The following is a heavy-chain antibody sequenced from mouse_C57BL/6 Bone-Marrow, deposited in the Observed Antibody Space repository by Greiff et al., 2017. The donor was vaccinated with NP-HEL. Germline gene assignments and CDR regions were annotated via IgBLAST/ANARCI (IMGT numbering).Heavy chain of an antibody. Sequence: EVQLKESGAELVRPGASVKLSCTASGFNIKDDYMHWVKQRPEQGLEWIGWIDPENGDTEYASKFQGKATITADTSSNTAYLQLSSLTSEDTAVYYCTVCAWFAYWGQGTLVTVSA. CDR3: TVCAWFAY. V-gene: IGHV14-4*01. CDR1: GFNIKDDY. J-gene: IGHJ3*01. CDR2: IDPENGDT. D-gene: IGHD2-10*02.